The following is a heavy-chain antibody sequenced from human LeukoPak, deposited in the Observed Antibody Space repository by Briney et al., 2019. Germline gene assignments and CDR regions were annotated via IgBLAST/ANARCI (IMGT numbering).Heavy chain of an antibody. D-gene: IGHD6-13*01. V-gene: IGHV3-23*01. Sequence: PGGSLRLSCAASRFTFSSYAMSWVRQAPGKGLESVSTISGRGDSTYYADSVKGRFAISRDNSRNTLYLQMNTLRTEDTAVYYCAKAIAAPVWYFDLWGRGTLVTVSS. CDR3: AKAIAAPVWYFDL. CDR1: RFTFSSYA. J-gene: IGHJ2*01. CDR2: ISGRGDST.